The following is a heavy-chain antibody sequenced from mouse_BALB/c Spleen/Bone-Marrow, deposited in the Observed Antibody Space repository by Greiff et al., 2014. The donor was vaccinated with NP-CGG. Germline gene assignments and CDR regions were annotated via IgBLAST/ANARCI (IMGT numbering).Heavy chain of an antibody. CDR3: ARIYYYGRDY. CDR1: GYTFTNYW. V-gene: IGHV1-7*01. CDR2: INPSTGYT. J-gene: IGHJ2*01. D-gene: IGHD1-1*01. Sequence: QVQLKESGAELAKPGASVKMSCKASGYTFTNYWVHWGKKRPGQGLEWIGYINPSTGYTEYDQKFKDKATLTADKSSSTAYMQLSSLTSEDSAVYYCARIYYYGRDYWGQGTTLTVSS.